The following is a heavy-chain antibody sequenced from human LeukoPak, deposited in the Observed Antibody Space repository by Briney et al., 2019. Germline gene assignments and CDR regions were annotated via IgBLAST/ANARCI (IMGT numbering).Heavy chain of an antibody. CDR2: IKEDGSEK. CDR3: ARDHNYGSDY. CDR1: GFTFRSYW. Sequence: ESGGSLRLSCAASGFTFRSYWMSWVRQAPGKGLEWVANIKEDGSEKYYVDSVKGRFTISRDSAKDSLYLQMNNLRVEDTAVYYCARDHNYGSDYWGQGTLVTVSS. V-gene: IGHV3-7*03. D-gene: IGHD5-18*01. J-gene: IGHJ4*02.